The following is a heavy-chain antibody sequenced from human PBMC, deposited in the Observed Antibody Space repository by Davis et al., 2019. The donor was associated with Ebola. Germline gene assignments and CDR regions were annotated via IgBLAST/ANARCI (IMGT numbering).Heavy chain of an antibody. V-gene: IGHV1-2*02. J-gene: IGHJ4*02. CDR2: INPKSGGT. D-gene: IGHD5/OR15-5a*01. CDR3: ARGQESSYTVSWARFDS. Sequence: ASVKVSCKASGYTFTGYYIHWVRQAPGQGLEWMGWINPKSGGTYSAQKFQGRVTMTRDTSISTAYLEVSRLRSDDTAVYFCARGQESSYTVSWARFDSWGQGTLVTVSS. CDR1: GYTFTGYY.